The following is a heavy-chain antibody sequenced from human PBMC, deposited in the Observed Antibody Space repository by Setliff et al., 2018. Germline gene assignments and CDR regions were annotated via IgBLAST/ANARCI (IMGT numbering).Heavy chain of an antibody. D-gene: IGHD4-17*01. CDR3: AGGRRYDYGWDFDY. J-gene: IGHJ4*02. V-gene: IGHV4-39*07. CDR1: GGSISTTDYY. CDR2: VYYSGNT. Sequence: SETLSLTCTVSGGSISTTDYYWGWIRQPPGKGLEWIGCVYYSGNTYYSPSLKSRVTMFVDTSKNQFSLMLYSVTAADTAIYYCAGGRRYDYGWDFDYWGQGTLVTVSS.